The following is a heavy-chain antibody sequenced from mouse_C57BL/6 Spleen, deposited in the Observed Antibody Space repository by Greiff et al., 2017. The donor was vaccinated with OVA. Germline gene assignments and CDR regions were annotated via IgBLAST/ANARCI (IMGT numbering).Heavy chain of an antibody. D-gene: IGHD1-1*01. J-gene: IGHJ1*03. CDR3: ASPYYYGSSYGYWYFDV. CDR1: GFNIKNTY. CDR2: IDPANGNT. Sequence: EVQLQQSVAELVRPGASVKLSCTASGFNIKNTYMHWVKQRPEQGLEWIGRIDPANGNTKYAPKFQGKATITADTSSNTAYLQLSSLTFEDTAIYYCASPYYYGSSYGYWYFDVWGTGTTVTVSS. V-gene: IGHV14-3*01.